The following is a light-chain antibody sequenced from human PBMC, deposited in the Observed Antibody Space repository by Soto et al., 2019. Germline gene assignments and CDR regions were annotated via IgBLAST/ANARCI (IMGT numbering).Light chain of an antibody. CDR2: EVT. CDR3: SSYTSSTTYV. J-gene: IGLJ1*01. CDR1: DTDIGGYNH. Sequence: QSALTQPASVSGSPGQSITISCTGTDTDIGGYNHVSWYQHHPGKAPKLIIYEVTHRPSGVSNRFSGSKSGNTASLTISGLRAEDEADYYCSSYTSSTTYVFATVTKVTVL. V-gene: IGLV2-14*01.